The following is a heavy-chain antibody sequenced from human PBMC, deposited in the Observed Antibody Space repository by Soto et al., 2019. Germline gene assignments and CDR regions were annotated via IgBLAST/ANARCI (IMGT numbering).Heavy chain of an antibody. CDR1: GFSVSGNY. Sequence: PGGSLRFSCAASGFSVSGNYMSCFRQAPGKGLEWVALIYRDDNTYVADSVKGRFSISRDSSNNTLYLQMSSLRVEDTDVYYCTKAAGARPYSSSWLYWGQGTLVTVSS. CDR2: IYRDDNT. CDR3: TKAAGARPYSSSWLY. J-gene: IGHJ4*02. D-gene: IGHD6-19*01. V-gene: IGHV3-53*01.